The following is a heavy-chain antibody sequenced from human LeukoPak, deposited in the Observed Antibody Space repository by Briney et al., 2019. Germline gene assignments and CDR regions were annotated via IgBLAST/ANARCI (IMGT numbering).Heavy chain of an antibody. V-gene: IGHV3-23*01. CDR3: AKEVRVGATHFDY. Sequence: GGSLRLSCAASGFTLSSYAMSLVRQAPGKGLEWVSAISGSGGSTYYADSVKGRFTISRDNSKNTLYLQMNSLGAEDTAVYYCAKEVRVGATHFDYWGQGTLVTVSS. J-gene: IGHJ4*02. D-gene: IGHD1-26*01. CDR1: GFTLSSYA. CDR2: ISGSGGST.